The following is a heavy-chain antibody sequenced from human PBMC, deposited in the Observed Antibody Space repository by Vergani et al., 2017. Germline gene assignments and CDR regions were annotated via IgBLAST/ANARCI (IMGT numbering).Heavy chain of an antibody. CDR3: ARQNPYGSAHVDF. CDR1: GYSVGSGYY. V-gene: IGHV4-38-2*01. Sequence: QVDLQESGPGLVKSSETLSLNCAVSGYSVGSGYYWGWIRRPPGRGLEGIGCVHRNGNTYYSSSLSSRGTILRDTSKNQFSLRLTSVTAADTAVYYCARQNPYGSAHVDFWGRGVLVTVSA. J-gene: IGHJ4*02. D-gene: IGHD3-10*01. CDR2: VHRNGNT.